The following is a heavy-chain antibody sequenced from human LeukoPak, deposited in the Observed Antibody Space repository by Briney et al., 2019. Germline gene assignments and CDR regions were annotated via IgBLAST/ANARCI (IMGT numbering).Heavy chain of an antibody. CDR3: ARNYNGMSN. D-gene: IGHD1-26*01. CDR2: INNDGRST. V-gene: IGHV3-74*01. J-gene: IGHJ4*02. CDR1: GFTFTSYG. Sequence: PGGSLRLSCVASGFTFTSYGMMWVRQAPGKGLVWVSYINNDGRSTTYADSVKGRFTISRDNAKNTLYLQTNSLRAEDTAMYYCARNYNGMSNWGQGTLVIVSS.